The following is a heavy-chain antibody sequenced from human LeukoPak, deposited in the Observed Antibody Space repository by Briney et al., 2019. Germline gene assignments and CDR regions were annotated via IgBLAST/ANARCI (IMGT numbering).Heavy chain of an antibody. D-gene: IGHD2-2*01. J-gene: IGHJ5*02. V-gene: IGHV4-61*01. CDR1: GGSVSSGSYY. CDR2: IYYSGST. CDR3: ARGPSPYCSSTSCKDWFDP. Sequence: SETLSLTCTVSGGSVSSGSYYWSWIRQPPGKGLEWIGYIYYSGSTNYNPSLKSRVTISVDTSKNQFSLKLSSVTAADTAVYYCARGPSPYCSSTSCKDWFDPWGQGTLVTVSS.